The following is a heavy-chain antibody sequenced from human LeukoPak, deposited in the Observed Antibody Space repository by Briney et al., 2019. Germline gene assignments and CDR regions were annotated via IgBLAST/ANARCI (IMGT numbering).Heavy chain of an antibody. CDR1: GFTFSNYA. V-gene: IGHV3-23*01. Sequence: GGSLSLSCAASGFTFSNYAMTWVRQAPGKGPEWVSTMTGNGGTAFYADSVKGRFTISRDNAKNTLYLQMNSLRAEDTAVYYCARGAHYKGDAFDIWGQGTMVTVSS. D-gene: IGHD4-11*01. CDR3: ARGAHYKGDAFDI. CDR2: MTGNGGTA. J-gene: IGHJ3*02.